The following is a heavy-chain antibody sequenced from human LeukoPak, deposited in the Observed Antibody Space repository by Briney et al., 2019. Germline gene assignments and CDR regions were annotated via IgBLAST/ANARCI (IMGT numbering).Heavy chain of an antibody. V-gene: IGHV4-59*01. D-gene: IGHD1-26*01. Sequence: SETLSLTCTVSGGYISSYYWSWIRQPPGKGLEWIGYIYYSGSPNYIPSLKSRLTISVDTSKNQFSLKLSSVTAADTAVYYCASGSHPLNWFDPWGQGTLVTVSS. CDR2: IYYSGSP. CDR1: GGYISSYY. CDR3: ASGSHPLNWFDP. J-gene: IGHJ5*02.